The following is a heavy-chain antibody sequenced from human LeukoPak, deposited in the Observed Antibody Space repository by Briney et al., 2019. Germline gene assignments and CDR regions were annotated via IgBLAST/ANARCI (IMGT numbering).Heavy chain of an antibody. J-gene: IGHJ4*01. CDR3: ARDLQWLSGSPPL. Sequence: ESSETLSLTCAVYGGSFSGYYWSWIRQPPGKGLEWIGEINHSGSTNYNPSLKSRVTISVDTSKNQFSLKLSSVTAADTAVYYCARDLQWLSGSPPLWGRGTLVTVSS. D-gene: IGHD3-22*01. V-gene: IGHV4-34*01. CDR2: INHSGST. CDR1: GGSFSGYY.